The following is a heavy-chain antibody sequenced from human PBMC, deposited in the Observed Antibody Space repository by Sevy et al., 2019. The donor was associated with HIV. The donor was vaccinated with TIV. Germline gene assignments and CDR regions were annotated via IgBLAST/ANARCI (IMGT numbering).Heavy chain of an antibody. CDR1: GGSISSYY. D-gene: IGHD3-22*01. J-gene: IGHJ4*02. CDR2: IHSSGST. CDR3: ARRGSTYYYDSSAFDY. V-gene: IGHV4-59*01. Sequence: SETLSLTCTVSGGSISSYYWSWIRQPPGKGLEWIGYIHSSGSTNYNPSLESRVTISVDTSKNHFSLKLNSVTGADTAVYFCARRGSTYYYDSSAFDYWGQRTLVTVSS.